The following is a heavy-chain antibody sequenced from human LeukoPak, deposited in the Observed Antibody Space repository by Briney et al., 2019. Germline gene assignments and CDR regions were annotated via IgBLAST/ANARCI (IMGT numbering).Heavy chain of an antibody. D-gene: IGHD3-22*01. CDR3: ARRRYYDGSGLE. J-gene: IGHJ1*01. CDR2: IYYSGRT. CDR1: ADSVSRSDSY. V-gene: IGHV4-39*01. Sequence: SETLSLTCSVSADSVSRSDSYWDWIRQPRGKGLEWIGTIYYSGRTYYSPSLKSRVTLSVDTSSNQFSLNRRSVTAADTAVYYCARRRYYDGSGLEWGQGTLLSVSS.